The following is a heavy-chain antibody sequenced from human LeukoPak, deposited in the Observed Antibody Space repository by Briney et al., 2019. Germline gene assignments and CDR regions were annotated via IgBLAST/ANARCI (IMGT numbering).Heavy chain of an antibody. CDR2: IYHSGST. D-gene: IGHD3-10*01. Sequence: KTSETLSLTCTVSGGSITTSGHYWGWIRQPPGKGLEWIGEIYHSGSTNYNPSLKSRVTISVDTSKNQFSLKLNSVTATDTAVYYCARHYGPWGQGTLVTVSS. CDR1: GGSITTSGHY. J-gene: IGHJ4*02. V-gene: IGHV4-39*01. CDR3: ARHYGP.